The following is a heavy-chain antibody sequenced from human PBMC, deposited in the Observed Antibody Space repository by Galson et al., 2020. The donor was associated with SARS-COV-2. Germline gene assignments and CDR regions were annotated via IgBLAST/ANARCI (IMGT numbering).Heavy chain of an antibody. D-gene: IGHD5-18*01. CDR2: SKDKGSAYRT. V-gene: IGHV3-72*01. CDR3: VVWIRLCSF. J-gene: IGHJ3*01. CDR1: GFTLNEHY. Sequence: GSLRLSCAVSGFTLNEHYMDWVRQAPGKGLEWVGRSKDKGSAYRTEYAASVQGRFTMSRDDSKSSVYLQMNSLETEDTAVYYCVVWIRLCSFWGLGTMVTVSS.